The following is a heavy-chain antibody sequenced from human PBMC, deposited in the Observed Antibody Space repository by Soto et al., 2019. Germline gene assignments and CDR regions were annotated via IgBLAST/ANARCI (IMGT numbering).Heavy chain of an antibody. CDR1: GGSISSYY. V-gene: IGHV4-59*01. Sequence: ETLSLTCTVSGGSISSYYWSWIRQPPGKGLEWIGYIYYSGSTNYNPSLKSRVTISVDTSKNQFSLKLSSVTAADTAVYYCARDIYYDSSGYPKGFDPWGQGTLVTVSS. CDR2: IYYSGST. D-gene: IGHD3-22*01. CDR3: ARDIYYDSSGYPKGFDP. J-gene: IGHJ5*02.